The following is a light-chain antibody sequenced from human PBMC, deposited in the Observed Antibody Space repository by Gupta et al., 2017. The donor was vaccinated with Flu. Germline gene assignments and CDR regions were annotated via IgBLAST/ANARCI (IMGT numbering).Light chain of an antibody. CDR3: SSWDDNLKGVV. V-gene: IGLV1-44*01. J-gene: IGLJ2*01. Sequence: QSVLTQPPSASGTPGQRVTISCPGNSSNIGTNTVNWYLQVPGTAPKLLIYRDNQRPSGVPDRFSDSKTGTSASLAISGLQSEDEGDYYCSSWDDNLKGVVFGGGTKLTVL. CDR1: SSNIGTNT. CDR2: RDN.